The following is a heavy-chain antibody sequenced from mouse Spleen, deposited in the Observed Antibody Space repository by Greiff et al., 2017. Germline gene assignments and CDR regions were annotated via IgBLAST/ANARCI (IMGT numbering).Heavy chain of an antibody. CDR1: GYTFTDYE. V-gene: IGHV1-15*01. D-gene: IGHD2-1*01. CDR2: IDPETGGT. J-gene: IGHJ2*01. CDR3: TREGNLYYFDY. Sequence: QVQLQQSGAELVRPGASVTLSCKASGYTFTDYEMHWVKQTPVHGLEWIGAIDPETGGTAYNQKFKGKAILTADKSSSTAYMELRSLTSEDSAVYYCTREGNLYYFDYWGQGTTLTVSS.